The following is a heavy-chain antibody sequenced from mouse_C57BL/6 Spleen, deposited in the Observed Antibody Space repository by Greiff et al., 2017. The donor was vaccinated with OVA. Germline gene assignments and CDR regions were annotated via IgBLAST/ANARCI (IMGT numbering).Heavy chain of an antibody. CDR3: AREGAYYSNYDAMDY. J-gene: IGHJ4*01. CDR2: IYPGDGDT. V-gene: IGHV1-80*01. Sequence: QVQLQQSGAELVKPGASVKISCKASGYAFSSYWMNWVKQRPGKGLEWIGQIYPGDGDTNYNGKFKGKGTLTADKSSSTAYMQLSSLTSEDSAVYFCAREGAYYSNYDAMDYWGQGTSVTVSS. CDR1: GYAFSSYW. D-gene: IGHD2-5*01.